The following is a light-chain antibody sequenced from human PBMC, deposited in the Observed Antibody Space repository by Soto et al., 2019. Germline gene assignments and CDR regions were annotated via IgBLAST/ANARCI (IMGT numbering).Light chain of an antibody. CDR2: GAS. CDR1: ESIRTF. Sequence: EIVLTQSPATLSLSPGERATLSCRARESIRTFLAWYQQKPGQAPRLLIYGASNRATGIPARFSGSGSGADFSLTISSLEPEDFAVYYCQQRSNWPPYTFGQGTKLEIK. J-gene: IGKJ2*01. CDR3: QQRSNWPPYT. V-gene: IGKV3-11*01.